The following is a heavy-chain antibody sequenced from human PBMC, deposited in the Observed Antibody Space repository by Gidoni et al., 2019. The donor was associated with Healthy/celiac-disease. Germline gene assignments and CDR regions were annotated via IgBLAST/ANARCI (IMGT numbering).Heavy chain of an antibody. CDR3: DRESRNYDILTGYYYPDYGMDV. Sequence: EVQLVESGGCFVPPGGSLSLSCAASGFTFSDHYMTWVRQAPGKGLEWVSRTRNKANSYTTEYAEAGKGRFNSSRDDGKNSLYLKMNSLKTEDTAVYYCDRESRNYDILTGYYYPDYGMDVWGQGTTVTVSS. CDR2: TRNKANSYTT. D-gene: IGHD3-9*01. CDR1: GFTFSDHY. J-gene: IGHJ6*02. V-gene: IGHV3-72*01.